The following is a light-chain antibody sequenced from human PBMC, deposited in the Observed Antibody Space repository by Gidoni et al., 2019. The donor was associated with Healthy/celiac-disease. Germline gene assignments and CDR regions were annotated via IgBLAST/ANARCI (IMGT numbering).Light chain of an antibody. V-gene: IGKV1-39*01. CDR2: AAS. Sequence: DIQMTQSPSSLSASVGDRVTITCRASQSISSYLNWYQQKPGKAPKLRIYAASSLQSGVPSRFSGSGSGTDFTLTISSLQPEDFATYYCQQSYSTPNTFGQXTKLEIK. CDR3: QQSYSTPNT. CDR1: QSISSY. J-gene: IGKJ2*01.